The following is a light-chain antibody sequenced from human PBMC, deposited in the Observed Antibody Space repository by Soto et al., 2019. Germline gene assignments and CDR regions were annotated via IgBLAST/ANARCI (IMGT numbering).Light chain of an antibody. Sequence: QSVPTQPPSASGSPGQSVTFSCTGTSSDVGGYNYVSWYQQYPGKAPKLMIYEVYKRHSGVTDRFSGSKSSNTDSLTDSVLQPEDEADYYCSAYAGSSTWVFGGWTKVTVL. V-gene: IGLV2-8*01. CDR2: EVY. CDR1: SSDVGGYNY. J-gene: IGLJ2*01. CDR3: SAYAGSSTWV.